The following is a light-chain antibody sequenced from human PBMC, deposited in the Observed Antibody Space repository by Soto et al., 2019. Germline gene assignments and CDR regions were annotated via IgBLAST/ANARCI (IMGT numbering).Light chain of an antibody. Sequence: QSVLTQPASVSGSPGQAIAISCTGTSSDVGAYDYVSWYQQHPGKAPKLMIYDVKYQPSGVSNRFSGSKSGNTASLTISGLQAEDEADYYCSSYTSSSSVIFGGGTQLTVL. V-gene: IGLV2-14*01. CDR1: SSDVGAYDY. J-gene: IGLJ2*01. CDR2: DVK. CDR3: SSYTSSSSVI.